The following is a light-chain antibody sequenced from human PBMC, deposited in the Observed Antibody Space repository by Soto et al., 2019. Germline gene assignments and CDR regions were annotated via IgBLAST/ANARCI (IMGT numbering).Light chain of an antibody. CDR3: QQTYTAPA. CDR2: AAS. V-gene: IGKV1-39*01. CDR1: QGISNY. Sequence: DIQMTQSPSSLSASVGDRVTITCRASQGISNYLNWYQQKSGKAPKLLIHAASSLQSGVPSRFSGTGSGTHFTLTISSLQPEDFATYYCQQTYTAPAFGPGTEVDIK. J-gene: IGKJ3*01.